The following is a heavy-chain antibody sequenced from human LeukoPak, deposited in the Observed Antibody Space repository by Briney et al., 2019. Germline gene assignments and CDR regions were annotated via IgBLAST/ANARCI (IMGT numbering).Heavy chain of an antibody. CDR1: GFTFDDYA. CDR3: AKGGVYDSSGYLGY. D-gene: IGHD3-22*01. Sequence: SGGSLRLSCAASGFTFDDYAMHWVRQAPGKGLEWVSGISWNSGSIGYADSVKGRFTISRDNAKNSLYLQMNSLRAEDTALYYCAKGGVYDSSGYLGYWGQGTLVTVSS. J-gene: IGHJ4*02. V-gene: IGHV3-9*01. CDR2: ISWNSGSI.